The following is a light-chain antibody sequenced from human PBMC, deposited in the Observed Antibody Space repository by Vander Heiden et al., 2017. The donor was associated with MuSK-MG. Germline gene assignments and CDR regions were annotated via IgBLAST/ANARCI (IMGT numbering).Light chain of an antibody. CDR2: GAS. V-gene: IGKV3-15*01. Sequence: EIVMTQSPATLSVSPGERVTLSCRASQSVRRNLAWYQQKPGQAPRLLIYGASTRATGVSARFSGSGFGTEFTLTISSLQSEDFAVYYCQQYDNWPPYTFGQGTKLEIK. CDR1: QSVRRN. CDR3: QQYDNWPPYT. J-gene: IGKJ2*01.